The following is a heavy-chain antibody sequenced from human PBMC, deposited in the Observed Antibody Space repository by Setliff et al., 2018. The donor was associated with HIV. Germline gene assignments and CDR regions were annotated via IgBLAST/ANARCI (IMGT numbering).Heavy chain of an antibody. CDR2: ISYDGST. V-gene: IGHV3-30-3*02. J-gene: IGHJ1*01. CDR1: GSTFSNYA. Sequence: GSLRLSCAASGSTFSNYAVHWVLQAQGKGLEWVAFISYDGSTYYADSVKGRFTISRDNSKNTLYLQMNSLRAEDTALYYCAKLTRYDSTWYDAEYCQQWGQGTLVTVS. D-gene: IGHD6-13*01. CDR3: AKLTRYDSTWYDAEYCQQ.